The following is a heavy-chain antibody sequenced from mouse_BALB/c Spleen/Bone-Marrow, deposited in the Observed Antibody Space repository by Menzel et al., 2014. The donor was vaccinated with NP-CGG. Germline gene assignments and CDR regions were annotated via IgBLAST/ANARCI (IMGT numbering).Heavy chain of an antibody. D-gene: IGHD3-2*01. J-gene: IGHJ3*01. CDR1: GYTFTDYE. V-gene: IGHV1-15*01. CDR2: IDPETGGT. Sequence: QVTLKVCGAELVRPGASVTLSCKASGYTFTDYEMHWLKQTPVHGLEWIGAIDPETGGTAYNQKFKGRATLTTDKSSSTAYMELRSLTSEDSAVYYCTRLDSSGYGAYWGQGTLVTVSA. CDR3: TRLDSSGYGAY.